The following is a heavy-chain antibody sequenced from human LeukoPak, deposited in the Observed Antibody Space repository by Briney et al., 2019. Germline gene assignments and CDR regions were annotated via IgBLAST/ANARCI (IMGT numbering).Heavy chain of an antibody. CDR2: INNDGSST. Sequence: QPGGSLRLSCAASGFTFSTYWMHWVRQAPGKGLVWVSRINNDGSSTNYADSVKGRFTISRDKSKDTLYLQMTSLRAEDTAVYYCAKEGSSGWYSFFDYWGPGTLVTVSS. D-gene: IGHD6-19*01. CDR1: GFTFSTYW. CDR3: AKEGSSGWYSFFDY. V-gene: IGHV3-74*01. J-gene: IGHJ4*02.